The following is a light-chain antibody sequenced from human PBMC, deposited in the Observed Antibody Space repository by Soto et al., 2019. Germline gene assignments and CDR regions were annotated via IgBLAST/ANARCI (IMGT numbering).Light chain of an antibody. CDR2: EDN. Sequence: NFMLTQPHSVSESPGKTVIISCTRSSGNIASNYVQWYQQRPGSSPTTVIYEDNQRPSGVPDRFSGSIDSSSNSASLTISGQETEDDANYYCQSYDATNQVFGGGTKLTVL. CDR3: QSYDATNQV. CDR1: SGNIASNY. J-gene: IGLJ3*02. V-gene: IGLV6-57*01.